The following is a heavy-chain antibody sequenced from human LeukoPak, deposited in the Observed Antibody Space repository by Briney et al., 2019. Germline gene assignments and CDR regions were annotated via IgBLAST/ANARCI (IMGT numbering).Heavy chain of an antibody. CDR3: ARVPAVVYEHYYGMDV. Sequence: SVKVSCKVSGGTFSSYAIRCVRQAPGQGLEWMGRIIPILGIANYAQKFQGRVTITADKSTSTAYMELSSLRSEDTAVYYCARVPAVVYEHYYGMDVWGQGTTVTVSS. CDR1: GGTFSSYA. J-gene: IGHJ6*02. D-gene: IGHD5/OR15-5a*01. CDR2: IIPILGIA. V-gene: IGHV1-69*04.